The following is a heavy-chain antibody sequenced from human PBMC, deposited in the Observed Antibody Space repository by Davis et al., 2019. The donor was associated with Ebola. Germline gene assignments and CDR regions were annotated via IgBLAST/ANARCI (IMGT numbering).Heavy chain of an antibody. CDR2: IKSKTDGGTT. CDR1: GFTFSNAW. J-gene: IGHJ6*02. Sequence: GESLKISCAASGFTFSNAWMSWVRQAPGKGLEWVGRIKSKTDGGTTDYAAPVKGRFTISRDDSKNTLYLQMNSLKTEDTAVYYCTTGPPGAVVVPAAMPFRYYYYGMDVWGQGTTVTVSS. CDR3: TTGPPGAVVVPAAMPFRYYYYGMDV. D-gene: IGHD2-2*01. V-gene: IGHV3-15*01.